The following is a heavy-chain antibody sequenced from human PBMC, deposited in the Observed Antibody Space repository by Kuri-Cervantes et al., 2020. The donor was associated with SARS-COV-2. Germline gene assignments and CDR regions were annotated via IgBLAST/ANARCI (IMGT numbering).Heavy chain of an antibody. CDR3: AKGGSQIVVVPAAILCYFDY. CDR2: ISGSGGST. D-gene: IGHD2-2*02. V-gene: IGHV3-23*01. CDR1: GFTFSSYA. J-gene: IGHJ4*02. Sequence: GGSLRLSCAASGFTFSSYAMSWVRQAPGKGLEWVSAISGSGGSTYYADSVKGRFTISRDNSKNTLYLQMNSLRAEDTAVYYCAKGGSQIVVVPAAILCYFDYWGQGTLVTVSS.